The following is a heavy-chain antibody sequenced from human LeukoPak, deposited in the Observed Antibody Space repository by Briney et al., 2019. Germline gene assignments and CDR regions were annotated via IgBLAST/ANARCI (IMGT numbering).Heavy chain of an antibody. CDR2: IWYDGSNK. J-gene: IGHJ4*02. CDR1: GITFSSYG. D-gene: IGHD6-19*01. CDR3: ARTTGFGSGWYFDY. V-gene: IGHV3-33*08. Sequence: PGGSLRLSCAASGITFSSYGMHWVRQAPGKGLEWVAVIWYDGSNKYYADSVKGRFTISRDNSKNTLYLQMNSLRAEDTAVYYCARTTGFGSGWYFDYWGQGTLVTVSS.